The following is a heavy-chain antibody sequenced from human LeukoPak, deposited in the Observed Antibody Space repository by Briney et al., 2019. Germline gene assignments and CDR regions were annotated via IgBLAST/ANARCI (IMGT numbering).Heavy chain of an antibody. CDR3: ARSLACGDCYHSPDF. D-gene: IGHD2-21*02. Sequence: ASVRVSCKASRYTFTNYDINWARNAPGQGFAWMGWLNPYIGSTGYAPKLRGRFSMTRDTSIRTAYMDLTRLRSDDTAVYYCARSLACGDCYHSPDFYGQGTLITVSS. CDR2: LNPYIGST. CDR1: RYTFTNYD. V-gene: IGHV1-8*01. J-gene: IGHJ4*02.